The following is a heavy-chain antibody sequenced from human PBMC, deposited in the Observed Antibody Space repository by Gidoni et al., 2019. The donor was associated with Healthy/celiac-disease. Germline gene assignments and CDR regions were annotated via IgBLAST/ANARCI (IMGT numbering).Heavy chain of an antibody. J-gene: IGHJ4*02. CDR3: ARVDYTSGSYDY. V-gene: IGHV1-2*04. D-gene: IGHD1-26*01. Sequence: QVQLVQSGAAVKNPVASVKVSCQASCFTFPGYYMHWVRQAPGQGLEWMGWINPNSGDTNYAQKFQGWVTMTRDTSISTAYMELSRLRSDDTAVYYCARVDYTSGSYDYWGQGTLVTVSS. CDR2: INPNSGDT. CDR1: CFTFPGYY.